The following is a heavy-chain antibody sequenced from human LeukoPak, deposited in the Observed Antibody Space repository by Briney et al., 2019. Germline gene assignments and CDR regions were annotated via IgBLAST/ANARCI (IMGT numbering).Heavy chain of an antibody. CDR1: GGSFSGYY. Sequence: SETLCLTCAVYGGSFSGYYWSWIRQPPGKGLEWIGEINHSGSTNYNPSLKSRVTISVDTSKNQFSLKLSSVTAADTAVYYCARGPSQWLVRYYFDYWGQGTLVTVSS. CDR3: ARGPSQWLVRYYFDY. D-gene: IGHD6-19*01. V-gene: IGHV4-34*01. J-gene: IGHJ4*02. CDR2: INHSGST.